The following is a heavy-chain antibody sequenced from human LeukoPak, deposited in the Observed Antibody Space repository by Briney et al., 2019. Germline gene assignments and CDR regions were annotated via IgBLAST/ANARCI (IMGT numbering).Heavy chain of an antibody. CDR1: GFTFSSYS. D-gene: IGHD3/OR15-3a*01. Sequence: TGGSLRLSCAASGFTFSSYSMNWVRQAAGKGLEWVSYITGSSSTINYADSVKGRFTISRDKAKNSLYLQMNSLRAEDTAVYYCARTGLGMYSFDSWGQGTLVTVSS. J-gene: IGHJ4*02. CDR3: ARTGLGMYSFDS. V-gene: IGHV3-48*01. CDR2: ITGSSSTI.